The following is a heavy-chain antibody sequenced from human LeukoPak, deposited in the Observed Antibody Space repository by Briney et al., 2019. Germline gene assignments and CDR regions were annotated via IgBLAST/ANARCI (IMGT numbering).Heavy chain of an antibody. Sequence: GASLKISCEASGYSFTSYWIGWVRQMPGKGLEWMGIIFPSDSDSTYSPSFQGQVTISVDKSISTAYLQWNILKTSDTAMYYCARRISDAFDIWGQGTMVTVSS. CDR3: ARRISDAFDI. CDR1: GYSFTSYW. V-gene: IGHV5-51*01. D-gene: IGHD3-10*01. J-gene: IGHJ3*02. CDR2: IFPSDSDS.